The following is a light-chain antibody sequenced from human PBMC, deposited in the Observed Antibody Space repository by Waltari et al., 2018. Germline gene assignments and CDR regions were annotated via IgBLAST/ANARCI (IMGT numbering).Light chain of an antibody. J-gene: IGKJ3*01. CDR1: QGISSY. Sequence: AIRMTQSPSSLSASTGDRVTIPCRASQGISSYLAWYQQKPGKAPKLLIYAASTLQSGVPSRFSGSGSGTDFTLTISCLQSEDFATYYCQQYYSYPSFTFGPGTKVDIK. CDR2: AAS. CDR3: QQYYSYPSFT. V-gene: IGKV1-8*01.